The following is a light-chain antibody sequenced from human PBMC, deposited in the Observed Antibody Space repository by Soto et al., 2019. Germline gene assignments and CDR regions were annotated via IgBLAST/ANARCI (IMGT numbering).Light chain of an antibody. CDR2: GNN. CDR3: AAWDGSLNNVL. V-gene: IGLV1-44*01. CDR1: GSSIGTNT. Sequence: QSVLTQPPSASGTPGQRVTISCSGSGSSIGTNTVNWYQQLPGTAPKLLIYGNNQRPSGVPDRFSGSKSGTSASLGISGLQSEDEADYYCAAWDGSLNNVLFGGGTKLTVL. J-gene: IGLJ2*01.